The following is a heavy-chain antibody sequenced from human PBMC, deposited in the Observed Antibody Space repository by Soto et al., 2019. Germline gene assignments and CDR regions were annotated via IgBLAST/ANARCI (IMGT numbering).Heavy chain of an antibody. D-gene: IGHD6-13*01. J-gene: IGHJ6*02. CDR1: GGSITSSFY. CDR3: RSSSRYSTDV. Sequence: QLQLQESGPGLVKPSETLSLSGTVSGGSITSSFYWGWIRQPPGKGLEWIGSIYGTGNTYYNPSLKGRVTISADTSKNQFFLNLISVTAADTAVYYCRSSSRYSTDVWGQGATVTVSS. V-gene: IGHV4-39*01. CDR2: IYGTGNT.